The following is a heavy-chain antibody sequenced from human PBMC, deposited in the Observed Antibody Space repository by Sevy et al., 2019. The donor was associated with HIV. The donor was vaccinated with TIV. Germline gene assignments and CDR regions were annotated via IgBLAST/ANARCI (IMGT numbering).Heavy chain of an antibody. CDR3: AKIYDY. CDR2: IFHTGKT. Sequence: SETLSLTCSVSGGSISKIGNYWGWVRQPPGERLEWIGDIFHTGKTHYNPSLKSRVTISLDTSKNQFSLKLSSVNAADTAVYYCAKIYDYWGPGALVTVSS. J-gene: IGHJ4*02. D-gene: IGHD3-3*01. V-gene: IGHV4-39*01. CDR1: GGSISKIGNY.